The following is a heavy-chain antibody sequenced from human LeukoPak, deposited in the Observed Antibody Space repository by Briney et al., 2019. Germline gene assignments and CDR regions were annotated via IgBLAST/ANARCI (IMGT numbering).Heavy chain of an antibody. Sequence: GGSLRLSCAASGITFSTYSMNCVRQAPGKGLEWVSSISSSSSYINYAASVKGRFSISRDNVKNSLYLQMNSLRAEDTAVYYCARSSGYYSKLYWGQGTLVTVSS. CDR2: ISSSSSYI. D-gene: IGHD3-22*01. J-gene: IGHJ4*02. CDR3: ARSSGYYSKLY. V-gene: IGHV3-21*01. CDR1: GITFSTYS.